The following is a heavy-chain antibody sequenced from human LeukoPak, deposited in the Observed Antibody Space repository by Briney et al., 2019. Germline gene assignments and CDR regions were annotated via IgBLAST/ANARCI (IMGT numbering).Heavy chain of an antibody. V-gene: IGHV3-66*01. J-gene: IGHJ4*02. CDR1: GFTVSSNY. CDR3: ARGSSYDYVWGSYRPLYYFDY. CDR2: IYSGGST. D-gene: IGHD3-16*02. Sequence: GGSLRLSCAASGFTVSSNYMSWVHQAPGKGLEWVSVIYSGGSTYYADSVKGRFTISRDNSKNTLYLQMNSLRAEDTAVYYCARGSSYDYVWGSYRPLYYFDYWGQGTLVTVSS.